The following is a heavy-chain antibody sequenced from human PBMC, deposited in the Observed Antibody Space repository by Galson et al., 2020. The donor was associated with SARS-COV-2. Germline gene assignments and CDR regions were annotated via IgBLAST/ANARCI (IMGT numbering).Heavy chain of an antibody. CDR3: ARDQAYYDFWSGYAGPNYYYYYYMDV. CDR1: GFTFSSYA. D-gene: IGHD3-3*01. J-gene: IGHJ6*03. Sequence: QLGESLKISCAASGFTFSSYAMHWVRQAPGKGLEWVAVISYDGSNKYSADSVKGRFTISRDNSKNTLYLQMNSLRAEDTAVYYCARDQAYYDFWSGYAGPNYYYYYYMDVWGKGTTVTVSS. V-gene: IGHV3-30*04. CDR2: ISYDGSNK.